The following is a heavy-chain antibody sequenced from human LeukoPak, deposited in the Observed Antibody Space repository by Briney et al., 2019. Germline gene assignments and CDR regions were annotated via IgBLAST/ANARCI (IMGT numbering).Heavy chain of an antibody. CDR2: INHSGST. D-gene: IGHD2-15*01. V-gene: IGHV4-34*01. J-gene: IGHJ5*02. CDR3: ARETCSGGSCYSRYYNWFDP. Sequence: SETLSLTCTVSGGSISSYYWSLIRQPPGKGLEWIGEINHSGSTNYNPSLKSRVTISVDTSKNQFSLKLSSVTAADTAVYYCARETCSGGSCYSRYYNWFDPWGQGTLVTVSS. CDR1: GGSISSYY.